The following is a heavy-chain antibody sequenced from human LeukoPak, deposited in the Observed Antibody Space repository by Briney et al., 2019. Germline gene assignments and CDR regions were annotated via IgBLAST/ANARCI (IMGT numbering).Heavy chain of an antibody. CDR3: ARCKGTVAGSDY. Sequence: SETLSLTCAVYGGSFSGYYWSWIRQPPGKGLEWIGEINHSGSTNYNPSLKSRVTISVDTSKNQFSLKLSPVTAADTAVYYCARCKGTVAGSDYWGQGTLVTVSS. D-gene: IGHD6-19*01. V-gene: IGHV4-34*01. CDR1: GGSFSGYY. CDR2: INHSGST. J-gene: IGHJ4*02.